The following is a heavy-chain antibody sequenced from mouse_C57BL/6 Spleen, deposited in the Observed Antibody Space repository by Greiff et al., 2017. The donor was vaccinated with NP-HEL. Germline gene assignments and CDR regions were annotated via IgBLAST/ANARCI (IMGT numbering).Heavy chain of an antibody. CDR1: GYTFTDHT. CDR2: IYPSDGSN. V-gene: IGHV1-78*01. CDR3: ARCYDYDPFDY. J-gene: IGHJ2*01. Sequence: VQRVESDAELVKPGASVKISCKVSGYTFTDHTIHWMKQRPEQGLEWIGYIYPSDGSNKYNEKFKGKVTLSADKSSSTTYMQLNSLTSEDTAVYFCARCYDYDPFDYWGQGTTLTVSS. D-gene: IGHD2-4*01.